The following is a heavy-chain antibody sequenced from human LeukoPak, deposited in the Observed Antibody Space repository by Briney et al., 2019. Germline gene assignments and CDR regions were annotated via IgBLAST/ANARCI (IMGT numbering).Heavy chain of an antibody. V-gene: IGHV3-7*01. CDR1: GFTFRNYW. Sequence: GGSLRLSCAASGFTFRNYWMAWVRQAPGKGLEWVANIKEDESAKHQADSVKGRFTISRDSAQNSVYLQMTSLRGEDTAVYYCARDVGGSLDYWGQGTLVTVSS. CDR3: ARDVGGSLDY. J-gene: IGHJ4*02. CDR2: IKEDESAK. D-gene: IGHD1-26*01.